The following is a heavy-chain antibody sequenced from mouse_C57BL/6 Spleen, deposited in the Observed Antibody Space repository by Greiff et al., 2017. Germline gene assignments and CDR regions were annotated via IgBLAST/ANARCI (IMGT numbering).Heavy chain of an antibody. CDR1: GFNIKDDY. V-gene: IGHV14-4*01. CDR2: IDPENGDT. Sequence: VQLQQSGAELVRPGASVKLSCTASGFNIKDDYMPWVKQRPEQGLEWIGWIDPENGDTEYASKFQGKATITADTSSNTAYLQLSSLTSEDTAVYYCTTRYSNYVCYFDDWGQGTTLTVAS. CDR3: TTRYSNYVCYFDD. D-gene: IGHD2-5*01. J-gene: IGHJ2*01.